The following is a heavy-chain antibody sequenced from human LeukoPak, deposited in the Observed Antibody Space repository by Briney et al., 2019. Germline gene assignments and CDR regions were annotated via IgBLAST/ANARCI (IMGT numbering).Heavy chain of an antibody. J-gene: IGHJ4*02. CDR3: ARESAVTGTTVGFDY. D-gene: IGHD1-20*01. CDR1: GGSISSGDYY. Sequence: SQTLSLTCTVSGGSISSGDYYWSWIRQPPGKGLEWIGYIYYSGSTYYNPSLKCRVTISVDTSKNQFSLKLSSVTAADTAVYYCARESAVTGTTVGFDYWGQGTLVTVSS. V-gene: IGHV4-30-4*01. CDR2: IYYSGST.